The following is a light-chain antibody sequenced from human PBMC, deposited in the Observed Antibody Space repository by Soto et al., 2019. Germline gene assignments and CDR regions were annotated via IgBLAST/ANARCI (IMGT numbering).Light chain of an antibody. Sequence: EIVLTQYPGTLSLSPGERATLSCRASQSVSSSYLAWYQQKPGQAXXLLIYGASSRATGIPDRFSGSVSGTDFTLTISSLEPEDFAVYYCQQRSNWPPITFGQGTRLEI. V-gene: IGKV3D-20*02. CDR1: QSVSSSY. J-gene: IGKJ5*01. CDR3: QQRSNWPPIT. CDR2: GAS.